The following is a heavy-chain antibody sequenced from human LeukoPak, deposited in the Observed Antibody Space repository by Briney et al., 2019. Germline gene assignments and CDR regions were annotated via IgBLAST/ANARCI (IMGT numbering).Heavy chain of an antibody. D-gene: IGHD3-10*01. Sequence: GGSLRLSCAASGFTFDDYAMNWVRQAPGKGLEWVSSISISGSYIYYADSVKGRFTISRDNAKNSLYLQMNSLRAEDTAVYYCTTELWFGDVTMGGQGTLVTVSS. J-gene: IGHJ4*02. CDR3: TTELWFGDVTM. CDR1: GFTFDDYA. V-gene: IGHV3-21*01. CDR2: ISISGSYI.